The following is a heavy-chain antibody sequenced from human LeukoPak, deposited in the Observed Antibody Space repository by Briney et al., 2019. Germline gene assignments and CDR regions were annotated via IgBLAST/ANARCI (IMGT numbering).Heavy chain of an antibody. V-gene: IGHV5-51*01. CDR2: IYPDDSDI. Sequence: GESLKISCKGSGYSFTRHWIGWVRQMPGKGLEWMGIIYPDDSDIRYSPSFQGQVTFSVDKSINTAYLQWSSLKASDTAIYYCARHGELGNWFDPWGQGTLVTVSS. D-gene: IGHD3-16*01. CDR3: ARHGELGNWFDP. J-gene: IGHJ5*02. CDR1: GYSFTRHW.